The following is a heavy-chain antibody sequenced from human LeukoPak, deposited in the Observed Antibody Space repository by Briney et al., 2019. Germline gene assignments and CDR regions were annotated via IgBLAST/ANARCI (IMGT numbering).Heavy chain of an antibody. Sequence: HPGGSLRLSCAASGFTVSSNYMSWVRQAPGKGLEWISVIYSGGSTYYADSVKGRFTISRDNSKNTLYLQMNSLRAEDTAVYYCAGAYGSGSYSAFDIWGQGTMVTVSS. V-gene: IGHV3-53*05. J-gene: IGHJ3*02. CDR3: AGAYGSGSYSAFDI. CDR2: IYSGGST. CDR1: GFTVSSNY. D-gene: IGHD3-10*01.